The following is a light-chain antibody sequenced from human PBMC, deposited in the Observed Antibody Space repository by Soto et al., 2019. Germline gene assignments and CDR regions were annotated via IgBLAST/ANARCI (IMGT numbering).Light chain of an antibody. J-gene: IGKJ1*01. Sequence: EIVFTQSPGTLSFSPGGKNTPSSRASQSVSSSYLAWYQQKPGQAPRPLIYGASSRAIGIPDRFSGSGSGTDFTLTISRLEPEDFAVYYCQQYGSSPWTFGQGTKVDIK. V-gene: IGKV3-20*01. CDR3: QQYGSSPWT. CDR2: GAS. CDR1: QSVSSSY.